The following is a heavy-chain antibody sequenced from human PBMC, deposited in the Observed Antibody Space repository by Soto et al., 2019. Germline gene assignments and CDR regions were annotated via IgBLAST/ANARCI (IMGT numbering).Heavy chain of an antibody. CDR1: GFTVSSNY. CDR2: IYSGGST. Sequence: GGSLRLSCAASGFTVSSNYMSWVRHAPGKGLEWVSVIYSGGSTYYADSVKGRFTISRDNSKNTLYLQMNSLRAEDTAVYYCARGDGYNPYFDYWGQGTLVTVSS. D-gene: IGHD5-12*01. J-gene: IGHJ4*02. CDR3: ARGDGYNPYFDY. V-gene: IGHV3-53*01.